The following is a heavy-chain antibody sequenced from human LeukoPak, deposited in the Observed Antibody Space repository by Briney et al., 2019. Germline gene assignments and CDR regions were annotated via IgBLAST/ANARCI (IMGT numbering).Heavy chain of an antibody. V-gene: IGHV4-59*08. D-gene: IGHD3-16*01. CDR1: GGSISSDY. CDR2: IYYSGRT. J-gene: IGHJ4*02. Sequence: KPSETLSLTCTVSGGSISSDYWSWIRQPPGKGLEWIGYIYYSGRTDYNPSLQSRVTISVDTSKNQFSLKLSSVTAADTAVYYCARGWGYFDYWGQGTLVTVSS. CDR3: ARGWGYFDY.